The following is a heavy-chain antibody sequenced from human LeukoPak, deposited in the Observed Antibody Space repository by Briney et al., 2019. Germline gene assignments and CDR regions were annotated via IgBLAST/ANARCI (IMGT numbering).Heavy chain of an antibody. CDR3: ARDGAVRGERCYYYYMDV. Sequence: GGSLRLSCAASGFTFSDYYMSWIRQAPGKGLEWVSYISSSGSTIYYADSVKGRFTISRDNAMNSLYLQMNSLRGEDTAVYYCARDGAVRGERCYYYYMDVWGKGTTVTISS. CDR2: ISSSGSTI. V-gene: IGHV3-11*01. D-gene: IGHD3-10*01. J-gene: IGHJ6*03. CDR1: GFTFSDYY.